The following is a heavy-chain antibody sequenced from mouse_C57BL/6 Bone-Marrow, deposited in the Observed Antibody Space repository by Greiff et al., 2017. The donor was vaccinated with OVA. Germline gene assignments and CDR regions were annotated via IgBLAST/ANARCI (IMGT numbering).Heavy chain of an antibody. D-gene: IGHD1-1*01. Sequence: VQLQQSGAELVRPGTSVKVSCKASGYAFTNYLIEWVKQWPGQGLEWIGVINPGSGGTNYNEKFKGKATLTADKSSSTAYMQLSSLTSEDAAVYYCARSTVVPYCDIDVWGTGTTVTDSS. V-gene: IGHV1-54*01. CDR2: INPGSGGT. J-gene: IGHJ1*03. CDR3: ARSTVVPYCDIDV. CDR1: GYAFTNYL.